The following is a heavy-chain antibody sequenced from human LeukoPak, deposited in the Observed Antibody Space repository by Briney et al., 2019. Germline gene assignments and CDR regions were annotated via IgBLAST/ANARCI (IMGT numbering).Heavy chain of an antibody. CDR2: ISAYNGNT. Sequence: AASVKVSCKASGYTFTSYGISWVRQAPGQGLEWMGWISAYNGNTNYAQKLQGRVTMTTDTSTSTAYMELRSLRSDDTAVYYCAREGYSSSWYPTNWFDPWGQGTLVTVSS. D-gene: IGHD6-13*01. CDR3: AREGYSSSWYPTNWFDP. J-gene: IGHJ5*02. V-gene: IGHV1-18*01. CDR1: GYTFTSYG.